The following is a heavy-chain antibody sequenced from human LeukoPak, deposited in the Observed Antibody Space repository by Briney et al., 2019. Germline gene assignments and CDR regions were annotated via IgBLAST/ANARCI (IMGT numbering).Heavy chain of an antibody. Sequence: GGSVRLSCAASGFTFSDYYMHWMRQAPGKGLEWVSYISSSDSTIYYADSVKGRFTISRDNAKNSLYLQMNSLRAEDTAVYYYARDEGTVTRIDYWGQGTLVTVSS. D-gene: IGHD4-17*01. V-gene: IGHV3-11*01. CDR1: GFTFSDYY. CDR2: ISSSDSTI. J-gene: IGHJ4*02. CDR3: ARDEGTVTRIDY.